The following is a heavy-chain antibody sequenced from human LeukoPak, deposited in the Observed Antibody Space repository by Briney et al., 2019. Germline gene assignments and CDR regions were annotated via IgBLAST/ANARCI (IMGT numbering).Heavy chain of an antibody. D-gene: IGHD5-18*01. CDR2: IYDSGST. CDR3: ARQVDTGNWFDL. Sequence: SETLSLTCAVSGYSISSGYYWGWIRQPPGKGVEWIGSIYDSGSTYYNPSVKRRFTIEVDTTKNHLYLKLDSVPAADTAVYYCARQVDTGNWFDLWGQGTLVTVSS. J-gene: IGHJ5*02. V-gene: IGHV4-38-2*01. CDR1: GYSISSGYY.